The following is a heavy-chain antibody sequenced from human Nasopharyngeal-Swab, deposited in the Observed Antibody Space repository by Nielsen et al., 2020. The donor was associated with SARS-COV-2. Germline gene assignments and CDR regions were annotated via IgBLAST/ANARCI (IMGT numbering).Heavy chain of an antibody. CDR1: GFMLNNNFG. D-gene: IGHD1-14*01. V-gene: IGHV1-18*01. Sequence: ASVKVSCKASGFMLNNNFGISWVQQAPGQGPEWMGWINSYNDDTDYGQKFQGRLTMTIDTSRNTADMELRSLRSDDTAVYFCARKASAPGFSFYYYMDVWGKGTTVTVSS. CDR3: ARKASAPGFSFYYYMDV. J-gene: IGHJ6*03. CDR2: INSYNDDT.